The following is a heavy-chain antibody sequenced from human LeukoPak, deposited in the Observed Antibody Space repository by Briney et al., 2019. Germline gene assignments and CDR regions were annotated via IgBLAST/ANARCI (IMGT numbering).Heavy chain of an antibody. Sequence: GGSLRLSCAASGFTFSDYYMSWIRQAPGKGLEWVSYISSSGSTIYYADSVKGRFTISRDNAKNSLYLQMNSLRAEDTAVYYCARAAYSSGWNPKNCFDYWGQGTLVTVSS. V-gene: IGHV3-11*01. CDR2: ISSSGSTI. J-gene: IGHJ4*02. CDR3: ARAAYSSGWNPKNCFDY. D-gene: IGHD6-19*01. CDR1: GFTFSDYY.